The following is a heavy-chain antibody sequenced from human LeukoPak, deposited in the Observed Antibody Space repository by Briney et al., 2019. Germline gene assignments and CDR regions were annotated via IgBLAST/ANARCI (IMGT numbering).Heavy chain of an antibody. CDR1: GFTFSSYS. CDR3: ARDHLIIAAAGPFDY. J-gene: IGHJ4*02. Sequence: KPGGSLRLSCAASGFTFSSYSMNWVRQAPGKGLEWVSSISSSSSYIYYADSVKGRFTISRDNAKNSLYLQMNSLRAEDTAVYYCARDHLIIAAAGPFDYWGQGTLVTVSS. D-gene: IGHD6-13*01. CDR2: ISSSSSYI. V-gene: IGHV3-21*01.